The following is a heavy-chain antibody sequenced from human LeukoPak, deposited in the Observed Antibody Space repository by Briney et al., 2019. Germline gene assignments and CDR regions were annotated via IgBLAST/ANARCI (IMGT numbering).Heavy chain of an antibody. V-gene: IGHV1-2*02. D-gene: IGHD2-2*01. CDR3: ARGWEYQLLLRGRGWFDP. CDR2: INPNSGGT. J-gene: IGHJ5*02. Sequence: ASVKVSYKASGYTFTGYYMHWVRQAPGQGLEWMGWINPNSGGTNYAQKFQGRVTMTRDTSISTAYMELSRLRSDDTAVYYCARGWEYQLLLRGRGWFDPWGQGTLVTVSS. CDR1: GYTFTGYY.